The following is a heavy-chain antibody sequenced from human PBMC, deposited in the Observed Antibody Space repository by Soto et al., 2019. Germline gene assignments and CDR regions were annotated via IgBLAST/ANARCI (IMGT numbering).Heavy chain of an antibody. D-gene: IGHD1-26*01. V-gene: IGHV5-10-1*01. CDR3: ARLEKWYYNYYGLDV. J-gene: IGHJ6*02. CDR2: IDPGDSST. CDR1: GYSFTTYW. Sequence: GESLKISCQGSGYSFTTYWISWVRQMPGKGLEWMGKIDPGDSSTNYSPSFRGHITISVDRSVNTAHLQFSSLKAADTAVYYCARLEKWYYNYYGLDVWGQGTMVTVSS.